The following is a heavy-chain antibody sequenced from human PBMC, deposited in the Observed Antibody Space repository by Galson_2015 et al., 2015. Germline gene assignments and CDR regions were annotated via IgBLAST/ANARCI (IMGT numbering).Heavy chain of an antibody. CDR3: AKERRAYSNLDM. CDR1: GFNFGTYW. CDR2: IKEDGSEK. V-gene: IGHV3-7*01. D-gene: IGHD4-11*01. Sequence: SLRLSCAASGFNFGTYWMSWVRQTPGKGLEWLANIKEDGSEKNYVDSVRGRFTTSRDNAKNSQYLQMNSLRVEDTAIYYCAKERRAYSNLDMWGRGTMVIVSS. J-gene: IGHJ3*02.